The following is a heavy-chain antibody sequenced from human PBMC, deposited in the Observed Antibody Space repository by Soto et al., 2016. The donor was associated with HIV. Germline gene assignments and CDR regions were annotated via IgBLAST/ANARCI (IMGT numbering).Heavy chain of an antibody. CDR3: AKVARGIEGPYXYFDL. J-gene: IGHJ2*01. CDR1: GFTFSSSA. CDR2: IVGSGDNT. Sequence: EVQLLESGGGLVQPGESLRLSCAASGFTFSSSAMSWVRQAPGKGLEWVSAIVGSGDNTYYTDSVKGRFTISRDNSKNTLYLQMNSLRAEDTAVYYCAKVARGIEGPYXYFDLWGRGILVTVSS. V-gene: IGHV3-23*01. D-gene: IGHD3-16*01.